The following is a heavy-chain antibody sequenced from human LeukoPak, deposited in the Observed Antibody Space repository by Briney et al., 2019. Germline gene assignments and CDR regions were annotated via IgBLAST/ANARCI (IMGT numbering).Heavy chain of an antibody. CDR1: GYSISSGYY. CDR3: ARVVTGKNYYYYYMDV. CDR2: IYHSGST. J-gene: IGHJ6*03. V-gene: IGHV4-38-2*02. D-gene: IGHD7-27*01. Sequence: SETLSLTCTVSGYSISSGYYWGWIRQPPGQGLEWIGSIYHSGSTYYNPSLKSRVTISVDTSKNQFSLKRSSVTAADTAVYYCARVVTGKNYYYYYMDVWGKGTTVTVSS.